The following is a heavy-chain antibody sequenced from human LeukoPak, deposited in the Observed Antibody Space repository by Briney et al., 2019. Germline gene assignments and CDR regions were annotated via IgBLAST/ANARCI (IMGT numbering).Heavy chain of an antibody. CDR3: AGAPYYYDSSGYPPDY. CDR2: IIPIFGTA. V-gene: IGHV1-69*05. CDR1: GGTFSSYA. J-gene: IGHJ4*02. Sequence: SVKVSCKASGGTFSSYAISWVRQAPGQGLEWMGRIIPIFGTANHAQKFQGRVTITTDESTSTAYMELSSLRSEDTAVYYCAGAPYYYDSSGYPPDYWGQGTLVTVSS. D-gene: IGHD3-22*01.